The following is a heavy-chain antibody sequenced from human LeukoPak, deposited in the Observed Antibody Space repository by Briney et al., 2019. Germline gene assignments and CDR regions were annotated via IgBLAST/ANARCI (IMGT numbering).Heavy chain of an antibody. D-gene: IGHD3-22*01. Sequence: GESLKISCKGSGYSFTSYWIGWVRQMPGKGLEWMGIIYPGDSDTRYSPSFQGQVTISADKSISTAYLQWSSLKASDTAMYYCARRVTYYYDSSGCYLFDYWGQGTLVTVSS. J-gene: IGHJ4*02. CDR3: ARRVTYYYDSSGCYLFDY. CDR1: GYSFTSYW. CDR2: IYPGDSDT. V-gene: IGHV5-51*01.